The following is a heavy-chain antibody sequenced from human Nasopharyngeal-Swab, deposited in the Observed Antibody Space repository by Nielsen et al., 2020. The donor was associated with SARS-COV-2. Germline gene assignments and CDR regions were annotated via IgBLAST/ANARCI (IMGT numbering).Heavy chain of an antibody. Sequence: GGSLRLSCAASGFTFNNYGMHWVRQDTGKGLEWVSTFRSAGDTYYQGSAKGRFTISRDNAKNSLYLQMNSLRAEDTALYYCAKLGGLYDFWSGYYDYMDVWGKGTTVTVSS. D-gene: IGHD3-3*01. J-gene: IGHJ6*03. CDR2: FRSAGDT. V-gene: IGHV3-13*01. CDR3: AKLGGLYDFWSGYYDYMDV. CDR1: GFTFNNYG.